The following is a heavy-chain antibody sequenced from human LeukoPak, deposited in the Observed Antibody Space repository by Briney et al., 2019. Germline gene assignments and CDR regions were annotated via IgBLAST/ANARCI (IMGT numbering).Heavy chain of an antibody. D-gene: IGHD3-9*01. CDR3: ARAYYDILTGYYLSAFDI. Sequence: ASVKVSCKASGYTFTSYDINWVRQATGQGLEWMGWMNPNSGNTGYAQKFQGRVTMTRNTSISTAYMELSSLRSEDTAVYYCARAYYDILTGYYLSAFDIWGQGTMVTVPS. CDR2: MNPNSGNT. J-gene: IGHJ3*02. CDR1: GYTFTSYD. V-gene: IGHV1-8*01.